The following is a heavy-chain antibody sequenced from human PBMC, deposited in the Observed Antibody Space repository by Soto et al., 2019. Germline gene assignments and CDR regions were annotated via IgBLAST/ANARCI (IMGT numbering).Heavy chain of an antibody. D-gene: IGHD6-19*01. J-gene: IGHJ4*02. V-gene: IGHV3-48*02. CDR3: ARSVAGHFDY. CDR2: ITSDTATI. CDR1: GFTFNIYS. Sequence: GGSLRLSCAASGFTFNIYSMNWVRQAPGKGLEWVSYITSDTATIHYADSVRGRFTISRDNAENSLFLQMNSLRDEDTAAYYCARSVAGHFDYWGQGTLVTVSS.